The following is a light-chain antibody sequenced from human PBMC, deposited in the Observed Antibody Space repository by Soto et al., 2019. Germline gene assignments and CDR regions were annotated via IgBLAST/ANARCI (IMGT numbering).Light chain of an antibody. CDR1: SSDVGAYIF. Sequence: QSALTQPASVSGSPGQSITISCTGTSSDVGAYIFVSWYQQHPGKAPKLMIYDIINRPSGVSNRFSGSKSGNTPSLTISGLQAEDEADYYCVSFTTSRSYVFGTGTKLTVL. J-gene: IGLJ1*01. V-gene: IGLV2-14*03. CDR3: VSFTTSRSYV. CDR2: DII.